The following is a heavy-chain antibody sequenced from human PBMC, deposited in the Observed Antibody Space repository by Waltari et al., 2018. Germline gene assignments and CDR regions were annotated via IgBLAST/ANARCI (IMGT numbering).Heavy chain of an antibody. Sequence: EVQLVESGGALVQPGGSLRLSCAASGFPFSPYWMTWVRQAPGKGLEWVANIKQDGSERYYVDSVKGRFTISRDNAENSLDLQMNSLRVEDTAIYYCARVITPFYFHYMDVWGRGTTVTISS. CDR3: ARVITPFYFHYMDV. CDR1: GFPFSPYW. D-gene: IGHD3-16*01. J-gene: IGHJ6*03. V-gene: IGHV3-7*01. CDR2: IKQDGSER.